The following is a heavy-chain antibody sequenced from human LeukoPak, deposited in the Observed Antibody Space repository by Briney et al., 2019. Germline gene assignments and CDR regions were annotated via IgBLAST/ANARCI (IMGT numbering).Heavy chain of an antibody. CDR2: IYSSGST. Sequence: SETLSLTCTVSGGSISNSNYYWSWIRQPAGKGLECIGRIYSSGSTNYNPSLESRVTISVDTSKNQFSLKLSSVTAADTAVYYCARVDMATIALDNWGQGTLVTVSS. J-gene: IGHJ4*02. D-gene: IGHD5-24*01. V-gene: IGHV4-61*02. CDR1: GGSISNSNYY. CDR3: ARVDMATIALDN.